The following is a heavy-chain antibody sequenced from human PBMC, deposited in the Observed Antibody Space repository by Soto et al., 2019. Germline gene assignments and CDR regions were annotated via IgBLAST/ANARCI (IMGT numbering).Heavy chain of an antibody. CDR1: GGSFSGYY. D-gene: IGHD3-3*01. CDR2: INHSGST. J-gene: IGHJ4*02. CDR3: ARGFIEGYYDFWSGYPPTTYYFDY. Sequence: SETLSLTCAVYGGSFSGYYWSWIRQPPGKGLEWIGEINHSGSTNYNPSLKSRVTISVDTSKNQFSLKLSSVTAADTAVYYCARGFIEGYYDFWSGYPPTTYYFDYWGQGTLVTVSS. V-gene: IGHV4-34*01.